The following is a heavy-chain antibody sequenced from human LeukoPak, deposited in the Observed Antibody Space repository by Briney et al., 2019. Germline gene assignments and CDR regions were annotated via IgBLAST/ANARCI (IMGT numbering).Heavy chain of an antibody. CDR3: AREWGSGYYFDY. CDR1: GGSISSSNYY. D-gene: IGHD7-27*01. V-gene: IGHV4-39*07. Sequence: PSETLSLTCTVSGGSISSSNYYWGWIRQPPGKELEWIGRIYYSGSTYFNPSLKSRVTISVDTSKNQFSLKLSSVTAADTAVYYCAREWGSGYYFDYWGQGTLVTVSS. J-gene: IGHJ4*02. CDR2: IYYSGST.